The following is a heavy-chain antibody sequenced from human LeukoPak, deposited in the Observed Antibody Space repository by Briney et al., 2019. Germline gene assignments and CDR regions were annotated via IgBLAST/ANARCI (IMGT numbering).Heavy chain of an antibody. Sequence: PGRSLRLSCAASGFTFSTYGIHWVRQAPGKGLEWVAGISFDGSHKYYADSVKGRFTISRDDPKNTLYLQMNSLRAEDTAVYYCARRSGLDYWGQGTLATVSS. CDR3: ARRSGLDY. CDR2: ISFDGSHK. CDR1: GFTFSTYG. V-gene: IGHV3-30*03. D-gene: IGHD6-19*01. J-gene: IGHJ4*02.